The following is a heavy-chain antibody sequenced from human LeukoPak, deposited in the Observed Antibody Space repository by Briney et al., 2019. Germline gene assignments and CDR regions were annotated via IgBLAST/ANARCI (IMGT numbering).Heavy chain of an antibody. Sequence: ASVKVSCKASGYTFTSYYMHWVRQAPGQGLEWMGIINPGGGSTSYAQKFQGRVTMTRDMSTSTVYMELSRLRSEDTAVYYCARGSYTSYFDYWGQGTLVTVSS. CDR1: GYTFTSYY. CDR3: ARGSYTSYFDY. V-gene: IGHV1-46*01. CDR2: INPGGGST. D-gene: IGHD1-26*01. J-gene: IGHJ4*02.